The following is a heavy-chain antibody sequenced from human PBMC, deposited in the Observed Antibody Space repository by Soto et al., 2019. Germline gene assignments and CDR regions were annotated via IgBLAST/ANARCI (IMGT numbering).Heavy chain of an antibody. V-gene: IGHV3-7*05. CDR2: IKEDGSET. J-gene: IGHJ6*02. D-gene: IGHD3-10*01. CDR3: AREVLVWFGEFLEDYYYHGMDV. CDR1: GFTLSSYW. Sequence: EVQVVESGGGLVQPGGSLRLSCAASGFTLSSYWMTWVRQAPGKGLEWVANIKEDGSETYCVDSVKGRFTISRDNAKNSLYLQLNSLRAEDTAVYYCAREVLVWFGEFLEDYYYHGMDVWGQGTTVTVSS.